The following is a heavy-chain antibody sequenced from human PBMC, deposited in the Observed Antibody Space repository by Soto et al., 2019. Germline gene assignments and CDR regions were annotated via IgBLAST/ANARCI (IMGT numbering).Heavy chain of an antibody. Sequence: SETLSLTCAVSGGSFTSNNWWSCVRQPPGQGLELIGEIYRTGSTNYNPSLKSRVTISLDKSENQFSLKVTSLTAADTAVYYCASRDPGTSVDYWGQGTLVTVFS. V-gene: IGHV4-4*02. CDR2: IYRTGST. J-gene: IGHJ4*02. CDR3: ASRDPGTSVDY. D-gene: IGHD1-7*01. CDR1: GGSFTSNNW.